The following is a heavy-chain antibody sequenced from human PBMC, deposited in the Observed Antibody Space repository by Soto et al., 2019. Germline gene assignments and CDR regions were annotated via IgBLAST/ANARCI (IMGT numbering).Heavy chain of an antibody. Sequence: SVKVSCKASRVAFNKFIVTWVRQAPGLGLEWVGGIIPVFGTANYAQKFQGRVTITADESTSTSHMEVNNLRSEDTAVYYCAKVRYSSPMGYYYGMDVWGQGTTVTVSS. J-gene: IGHJ6*02. CDR3: AKVRYSSPMGYYYGMDV. CDR1: RVAFNKFI. CDR2: IIPVFGTA. V-gene: IGHV1-69*13. D-gene: IGHD2-2*01.